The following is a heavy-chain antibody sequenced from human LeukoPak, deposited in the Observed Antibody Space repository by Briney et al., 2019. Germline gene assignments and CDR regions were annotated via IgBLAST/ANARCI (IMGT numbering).Heavy chain of an antibody. Sequence: AASVKVSCKASGGTFSSYAISWVRQAPGQGLEWMGGIIPIFGTANYAQKFQGRVTITADGSTSTAYMELSSLRSEDTAVYYCARSVPATYYYYGMDVWGQGTTVTVSS. J-gene: IGHJ6*02. CDR3: ARSVPATYYYYGMDV. CDR2: IIPIFGTA. V-gene: IGHV1-69*13. CDR1: GGTFSSYA. D-gene: IGHD2-2*01.